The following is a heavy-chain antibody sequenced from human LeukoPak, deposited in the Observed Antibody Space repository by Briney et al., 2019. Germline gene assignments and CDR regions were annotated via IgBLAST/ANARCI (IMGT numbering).Heavy chain of an antibody. CDR3: AKAALLGHSSSWYDY. J-gene: IGHJ4*02. V-gene: IGHV3-30*02. CDR1: GFPFSSYG. Sequence: GGSLRLSCAASGFPFSSYGMYWVRQTPDKGLQWVAYLRKDATYSNYADSVKGRFTISRDNSNNTLHLQMNSLRAEDTAVYYCAKAALLGHSSSWYDYWGQGTLVTVSS. D-gene: IGHD6-13*01. CDR2: LRKDATYS.